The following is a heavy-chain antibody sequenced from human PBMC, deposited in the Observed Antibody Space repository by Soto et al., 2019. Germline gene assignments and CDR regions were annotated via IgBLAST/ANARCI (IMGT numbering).Heavy chain of an antibody. D-gene: IGHD2-15*01. CDR2: VNHGGST. J-gene: IGHJ4*02. V-gene: IGHV4-34*01. CDR1: GGSFSGFF. CDR3: ARAAVAAGGPFDK. Sequence: SETLSLTCAVSGGSFSGFFWGWIRQPPGKGLEWIGEVNHGGSTNYNPSLKSRVTISSDTSKNHFSLTLRSVTAADTAVYYCARAAVAAGGPFDKSCQAALVTVSS.